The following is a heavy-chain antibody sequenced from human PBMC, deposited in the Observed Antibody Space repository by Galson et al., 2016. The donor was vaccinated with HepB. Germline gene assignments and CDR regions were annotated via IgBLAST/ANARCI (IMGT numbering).Heavy chain of an antibody. Sequence: SVKVSCKASGGTFNSYAISWVRQAPGQGLEWLGQIIPVFDTAKYAERFLGRVTITADESTSTVYMKLSSLRSEDSAVYYCARGYDDSGYYFHYFQYWGQGTLVTVSS. CDR3: ARGYDDSGYYFHYFQY. J-gene: IGHJ1*01. CDR2: IIPVFDTA. CDR1: GGTFNSYA. D-gene: IGHD3-22*01. V-gene: IGHV1-69*13.